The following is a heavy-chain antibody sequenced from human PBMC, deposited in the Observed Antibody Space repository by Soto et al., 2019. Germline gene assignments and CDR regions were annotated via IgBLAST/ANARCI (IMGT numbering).Heavy chain of an antibody. J-gene: IGHJ4*02. D-gene: IGHD2-2*01. CDR1: GGSISSGGYS. CDR2: IYHSGST. CDR3: ARGWIVPAATYFDY. V-gene: IGHV4-30-2*01. Sequence: SETLSLTCAVSGGSISSGGYSWSWIRQPPGKGLEWIGYIYHSGSTYYNPSLKSRVTISVDRSKNQFSLKLSSVTAADTAVYYCARGWIVPAATYFDYWGQGTLVTVS.